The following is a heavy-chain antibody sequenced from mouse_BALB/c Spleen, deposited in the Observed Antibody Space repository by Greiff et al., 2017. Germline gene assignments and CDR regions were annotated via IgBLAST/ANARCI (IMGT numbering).Heavy chain of an antibody. V-gene: IGHV1-7*01. CDR1: GYTFTSYW. D-gene: IGHD6-1*01. CDR2: INPSTGYT. Sequence: VKLMESGAELAKPGASVKMSCKASGYTFTSYWMHWVKQRPGQGLEWIGYINPSTGYTEYNQKFKDKATLTADKSPSTAYMQLSSLTSEDSAVYYCARSAKGDYWGQGTTLTVSS. J-gene: IGHJ2*01. CDR3: ARSAKGDY.